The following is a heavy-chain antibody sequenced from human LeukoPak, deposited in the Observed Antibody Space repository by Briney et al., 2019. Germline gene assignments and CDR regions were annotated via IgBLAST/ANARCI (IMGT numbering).Heavy chain of an antibody. CDR2: IIPIFGTA. CDR3: ARDSGRPPTSFDY. V-gene: IGHV1-69*05. Sequence: SVKVSCKASGGTFSSYAISWVRQAPGQGLEWMGGIIPIFGTANYAQKFQGRVTITTDESTSTAYMELSSLRSEDTAVYFCARDSGRPPTSFDYWGQGTLVTVSS. D-gene: IGHD1-1*01. CDR1: GGTFSSYA. J-gene: IGHJ4*02.